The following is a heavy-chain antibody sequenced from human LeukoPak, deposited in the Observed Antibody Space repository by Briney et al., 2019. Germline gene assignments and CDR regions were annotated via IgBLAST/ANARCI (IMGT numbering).Heavy chain of an antibody. J-gene: IGHJ4*02. V-gene: IGHV3-23*01. CDR3: AKDPDSVVVVAATWDY. Sequence: EASLRLSCAASGFTFSSYAMSWVRQAPGKGLEWVSAISGSGGSTYYADSVKGRFTISRDNSKNTLYLQMNSLRAEDTAVYYCAKDPDSVVVVAATWDYWGQGTLVTVSS. CDR1: GFTFSSYA. CDR2: ISGSGGST. D-gene: IGHD2-15*01.